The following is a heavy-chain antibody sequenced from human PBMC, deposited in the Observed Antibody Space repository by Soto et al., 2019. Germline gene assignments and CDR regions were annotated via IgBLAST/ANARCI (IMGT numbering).Heavy chain of an antibody. CDR1: EFTFNSYI. D-gene: IGHD3-9*01. J-gene: IGHJ6*02. V-gene: IGHV3-21*01. CDR3: ARDLNHLLTGKRPNYFYYSMDV. Sequence: NPGGSLRLSGAAAEFTFNSYIMNWVRQAPGKGLEWVSSISTSSNYKYYADSVKGRFTISRDNAKNSLYLQMNSLRAEDTAVYYSARDLNHLLTGKRPNYFYYSMDVWGQGTTVTV. CDR2: ISTSSNYK.